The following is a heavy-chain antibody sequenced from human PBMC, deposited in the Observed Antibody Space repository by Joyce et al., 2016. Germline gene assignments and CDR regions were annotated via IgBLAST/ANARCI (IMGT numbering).Heavy chain of an antibody. CDR3: ARPSSTKTNDPLKY. CDR1: GYTFTGYY. J-gene: IGHJ4*02. Sequence: QVQLVQSGAEVKKPGASVKVSCKASGYTFTGYYMYWVRQAPGQGLEWMGWINPHSGGTNYAQKFQGRVTMTRDTSISTAYMEVSSLRSDDTAVYFCARPSSTKTNDPLKYWGQGTLVTVSS. D-gene: IGHD6-13*01. V-gene: IGHV1-2*02. CDR2: INPHSGGT.